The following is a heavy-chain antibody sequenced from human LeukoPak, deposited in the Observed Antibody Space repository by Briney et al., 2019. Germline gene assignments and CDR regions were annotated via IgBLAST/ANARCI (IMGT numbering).Heavy chain of an antibody. V-gene: IGHV4-59*01. CDR2: IYYSGST. CDR1: GGSISSYY. D-gene: IGHD3-22*01. CDR3: ARDSSGYYLNWFDP. Sequence: PSETLSLTCTVSGGSISSYYWSWIRQPPGKGLEWIGYIYYSGSTNYNPSLKSRVTISVGTSKNQFSLKLSSVTAADTAVYYCARDSSGYYLNWFDPWGQGTLVTVSS. J-gene: IGHJ5*02.